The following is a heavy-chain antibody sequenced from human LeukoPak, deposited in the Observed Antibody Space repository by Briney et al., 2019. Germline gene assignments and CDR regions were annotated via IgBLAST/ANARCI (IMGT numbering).Heavy chain of an antibody. Sequence: PGGSLRLSCAVSGFSVSNDYINWVRQAPGKGLEWVSVINRGGTTYYADSVKGRFTFSRDNSKNTVYLQMNSLRAEDTAVYFCASCTSCLNSFYFYYMDVWGKGTTDTVSS. D-gene: IGHD2-2*01. J-gene: IGHJ6*03. CDR1: GFSVSNDY. V-gene: IGHV3-53*01. CDR2: INRGGTT. CDR3: ASCTSCLNSFYFYYMDV.